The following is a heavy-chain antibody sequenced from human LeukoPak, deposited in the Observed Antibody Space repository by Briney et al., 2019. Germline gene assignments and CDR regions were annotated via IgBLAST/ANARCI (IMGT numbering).Heavy chain of an antibody. Sequence: GGSLRLSCATSGFTFTNYAMSWVRQAPGKGLEWVSSISSSSSYIYYADSVKGRFTISRDNAKNSLYLQMNSLRAEDTAVYYCARSTTSGDYFDYWGQGTLVTVSS. J-gene: IGHJ4*02. CDR1: GFTFTNYA. D-gene: IGHD4-11*01. CDR2: ISSSSSYI. CDR3: ARSTTSGDYFDY. V-gene: IGHV3-21*01.